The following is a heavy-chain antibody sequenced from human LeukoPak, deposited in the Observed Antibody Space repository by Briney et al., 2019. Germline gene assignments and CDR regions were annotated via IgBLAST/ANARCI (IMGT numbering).Heavy chain of an antibody. V-gene: IGHV4-61*02. CDR2: IYTSGST. J-gene: IGHJ5*02. Sequence: PSQTLSLTCTVSGGSISSGSYYWSWIRQPAGKGLEWIGRIYTSGSTNYNPSLKSRVTISVDTSKNQFSLKLSSVTAADTAVYYCARGVAAAGTIWFDPWGQGTLVTASS. CDR1: GGSISSGSYY. D-gene: IGHD6-13*01. CDR3: ARGVAAAGTIWFDP.